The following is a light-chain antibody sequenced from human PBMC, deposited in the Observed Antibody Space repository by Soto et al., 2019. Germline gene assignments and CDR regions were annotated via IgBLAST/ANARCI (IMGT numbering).Light chain of an antibody. J-gene: IGLJ2*01. CDR1: GSDVGGYNY. CDR3: CSYAGSSTFVV. V-gene: IGLV2-14*01. CDR2: DVS. Sequence: QSALTQPASVSGSPGQSITISCTGTGSDVGGYNYVSWYQQHPGKAPKVMIYDVSNRPSGVSNRFSGSKSGNTASLTISGLQAEDEADYYCCSYAGSSTFVVFGGGTKVTVL.